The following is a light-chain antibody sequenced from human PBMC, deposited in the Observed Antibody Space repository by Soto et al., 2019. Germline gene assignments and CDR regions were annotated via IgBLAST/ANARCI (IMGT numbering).Light chain of an antibody. CDR2: GAS. CDR1: QVITNF. Sequence: DIQMTQSPSSLSASVGDRVTITCRAGQVITNFLAWYQQKPGKPPKLLISGASTLQSGVPSRLSGSGSGRDFTLTITSLQPEDVAPYYCHLYNSAPFTFGPGTKVDVK. V-gene: IGKV1-27*01. CDR3: HLYNSAPFT. J-gene: IGKJ3*01.